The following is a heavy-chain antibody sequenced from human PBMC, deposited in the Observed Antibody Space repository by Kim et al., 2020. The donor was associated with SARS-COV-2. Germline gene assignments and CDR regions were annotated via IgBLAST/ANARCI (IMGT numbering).Heavy chain of an antibody. CDR3: AGHHLSHYDILTGYRPYYFGY. J-gene: IGHJ4*02. Sequence: SETLSLTCTVSGGSTSSSSYYWGWIRQPPGKGLEWIGSIYYSGSTYYNPSLKSRVTISVDTSKNQFSLKLGSVTAADTAVYYCAGHHLSHYDILTGYRPYYFGYWGQGTLVTVSS. D-gene: IGHD3-9*01. V-gene: IGHV4-39*01. CDR2: IYYSGST. CDR1: GGSTSSSSYY.